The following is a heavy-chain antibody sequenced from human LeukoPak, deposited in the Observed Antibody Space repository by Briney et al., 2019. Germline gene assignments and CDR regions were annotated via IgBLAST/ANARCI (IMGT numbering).Heavy chain of an antibody. D-gene: IGHD4-17*01. CDR3: ARHGGAYGDYWYYFDY. CDR1: GGSISSYY. J-gene: IGHJ4*02. V-gene: IGHV4-59*08. Sequence: SETLSLTCTVSGGSISSYYWTWIRQPPGKGLEWIGYIYNSGSTNYNPSLKSRVTISVDTSKNQFSLKLSSVTAADTAVYYCARHGGAYGDYWYYFDYWGQGTLVTVSS. CDR2: IYNSGST.